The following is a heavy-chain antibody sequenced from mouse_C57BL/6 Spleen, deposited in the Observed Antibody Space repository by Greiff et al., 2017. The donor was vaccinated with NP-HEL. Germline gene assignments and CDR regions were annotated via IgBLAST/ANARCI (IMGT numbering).Heavy chain of an antibody. J-gene: IGHJ1*03. Sequence: EVQLQQSGPVLVKPGASVKMSCKASGYTFTDYYMNWVKQSHGKSLEWIGVINPYNGGTSYNQTFKGKATLTVDKSSSTAYMELNSLTSEDSAVYYWARKDGYDWYFDVWGTGTTVTVSS. CDR3: ARKDGYDWYFDV. CDR1: GYTFTDYY. D-gene: IGHD2-3*01. CDR2: INPYNGGT. V-gene: IGHV1-19*01.